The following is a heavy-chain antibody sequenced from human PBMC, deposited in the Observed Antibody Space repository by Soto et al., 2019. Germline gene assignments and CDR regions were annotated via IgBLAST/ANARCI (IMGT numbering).Heavy chain of an antibody. V-gene: IGHV3-23*01. CDR2: ISGSGDNT. CDR1: GVTLCNYG. D-gene: IGHD3-10*01. Sequence: GGSLRLSCAASGVTLCNYGMGWVRQAPGKGLEWISGISGSGDNTYYADSVKGRFTISRDNSKKTLYLQMNSLRVEDTAVYYCAKDPRGPYYWGQGTLVTVSS. CDR3: AKDPRGPYY. J-gene: IGHJ4*02.